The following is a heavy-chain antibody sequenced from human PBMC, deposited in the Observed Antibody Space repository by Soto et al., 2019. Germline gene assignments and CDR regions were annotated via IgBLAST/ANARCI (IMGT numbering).Heavy chain of an antibody. CDR2: INAGNGNT. D-gene: IGHD4-17*01. CDR1: GYTFTSYA. V-gene: IGHV1-3*01. CDR3: ARFHDYGDYVDY. Sequence: GASVKVSCKASGYTFTSYAMHWVRQAPGQRLEWMGWINAGNGNTKYSQKFQGRVTITRDTSASTAYMELSSLRSEDTAVYYCARFHDYGDYVDYWGQGTLVTVSS. J-gene: IGHJ4*02.